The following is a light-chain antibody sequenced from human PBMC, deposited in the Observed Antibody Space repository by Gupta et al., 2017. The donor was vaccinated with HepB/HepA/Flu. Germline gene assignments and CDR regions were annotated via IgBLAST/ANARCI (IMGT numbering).Light chain of an antibody. CDR2: GNS. J-gene: IGLJ3*02. Sequence: QSVLTPPPSVNGAPGKRVTISCTGSSFNIGAGYDVPWYQQLTRTAPKLLIYGNSNLPSGVPDRFSGSKSGTSASLAITGLQAEDEADYYCQSYDSSLSGWVFGGGTKLTVL. CDR3: QSYDSSLSGWV. V-gene: IGLV1-40*01. CDR1: SFNIGAGYD.